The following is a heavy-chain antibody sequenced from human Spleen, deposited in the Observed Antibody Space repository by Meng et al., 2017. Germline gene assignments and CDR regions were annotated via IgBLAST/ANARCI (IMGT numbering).Heavy chain of an antibody. Sequence: QLQLQESGPGLVKPSETLSLTCTVSGGSIGSNSYHWGWIPQPPGKGLEWVGTIDYSGTTYSNSSLKSRLTISLDTSRNQFSLKLTSVTAADTAVYYCSRRINTAGGWFDSWGQGTLVTVSS. CDR3: SRRINTAGGWFDS. CDR1: GGSIGSNSYH. V-gene: IGHV4-39*01. J-gene: IGHJ5*01. D-gene: IGHD5-18*01. CDR2: IDYSGTT.